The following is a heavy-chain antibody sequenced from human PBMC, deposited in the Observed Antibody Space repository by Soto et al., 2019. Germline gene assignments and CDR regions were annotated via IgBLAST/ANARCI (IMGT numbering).Heavy chain of an antibody. D-gene: IGHD3-10*01. CDR2: MYNSGST. V-gene: IGHV4-59*08. CDR1: GGSISSYY. Sequence: QVRLQESGPGLVKPSETLSLTCTVSGGSISSYYWTWIRQPPGKGLEWIGFMYNSGSTHYNPSLKRRVTISLDTSKHPFSLNLRSVTAADTAVYYCASMGYHYGSGSYPLDYWGQGTLVTVSS. CDR3: ASMGYHYGSGSYPLDY. J-gene: IGHJ4*02.